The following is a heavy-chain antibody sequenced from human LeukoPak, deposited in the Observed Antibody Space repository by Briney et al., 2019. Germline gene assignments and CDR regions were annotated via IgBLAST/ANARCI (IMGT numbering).Heavy chain of an antibody. J-gene: IGHJ6*03. CDR3: ARTTEAHSWRTRYYDYYMDV. D-gene: IGHD6-13*01. V-gene: IGHV4-59*01. CDR2: IYYSGST. Sequence: SETLSLTCAVYGGSFSGYYWSWIRQPPGKGLEWIGYIYYSGSTNYNPSLKSRVTIAVDTSKNQFSLKLSSVTAADTAVYYCARTTEAHSWRTRYYDYYMDVWGKGTTVTVSS. CDR1: GGSFSGYY.